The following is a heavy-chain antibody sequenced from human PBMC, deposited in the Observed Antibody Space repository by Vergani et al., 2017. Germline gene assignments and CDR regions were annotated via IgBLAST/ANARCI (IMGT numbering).Heavy chain of an antibody. D-gene: IGHD1-26*01. CDR3: ATGGIVGATMPYDY. V-gene: IGHV1-24*01. Sequence: QVQLVQSGAEVKKPGSSVKVSCKASGGTFSSYAISWVRQAPGQGLEWMGGFDPEDGETIYAQKFQGRVTMTEDTSTDTAYMELSSLRSEDTAVYYCATGGIVGATMPYDYWGQGTLVTVSS. J-gene: IGHJ4*02. CDR1: GGTFSSYA. CDR2: FDPEDGET.